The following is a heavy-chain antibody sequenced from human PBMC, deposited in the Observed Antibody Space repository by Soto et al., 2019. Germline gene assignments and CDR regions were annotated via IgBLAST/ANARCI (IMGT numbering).Heavy chain of an antibody. CDR2: ISCYNGKT. Sequence: QFQVVQSGDEVKETGASVRVSCKTSGYSFTAYGISWVRQSPGQGLEWMGWISCYNGKTKYAQKVQGRVTMTTDTSTSTGYMEVRSLRSDDTAIYYCARDAPPPELRFLEWHNYDYNGMDVWGQGTTVTVSS. V-gene: IGHV1-18*01. CDR3: ARDAPPPELRFLEWHNYDYNGMDV. J-gene: IGHJ6*02. D-gene: IGHD3-3*01. CDR1: GYSFTAYG.